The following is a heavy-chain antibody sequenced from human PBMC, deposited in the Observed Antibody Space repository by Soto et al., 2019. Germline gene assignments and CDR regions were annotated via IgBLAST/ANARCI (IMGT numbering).Heavy chain of an antibody. V-gene: IGHV3-23*01. D-gene: IGHD1-20*01. CDR1: GFTFSTYA. Sequence: GGSLRLSCAVSGFTFSTYAMTWVRQAPGKGLEWVSSLSGSGVSTYYADSVKGRFTISRDNSKDTLYLQMNSLRAEDTAIYYCAKDNWNENYYNYYGMDVWGQGTTVTVSS. J-gene: IGHJ6*02. CDR3: AKDNWNENYYNYYGMDV. CDR2: LSGSGVST.